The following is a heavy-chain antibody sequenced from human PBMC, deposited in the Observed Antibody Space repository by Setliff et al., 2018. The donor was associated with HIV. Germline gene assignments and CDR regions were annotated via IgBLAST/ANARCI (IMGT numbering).Heavy chain of an antibody. Sequence: SETLSLTRIVSDNSISNYYWNWIRQPPGKGLEWIGYTHHTGATDYSPSLKSRLATSVDPSKNQFSLILRSVTAADTAIYYCARWGETTGIRAFDLWGQGITVTVSS. CDR3: ARWGETTGIRAFDL. CDR1: DNSISNYY. D-gene: IGHD1-1*01. V-gene: IGHV4-59*12. CDR2: THHTGAT. J-gene: IGHJ3*01.